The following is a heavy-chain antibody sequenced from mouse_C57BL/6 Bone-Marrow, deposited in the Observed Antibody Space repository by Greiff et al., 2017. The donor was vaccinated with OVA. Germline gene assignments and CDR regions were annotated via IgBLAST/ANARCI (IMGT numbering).Heavy chain of an antibody. CDR2: IYPRSGNT. Sequence: QVQLQQSGAELARPGASVKLSCKASGYTFTSYGISWVKQRTGQGLEWIGEIYPRSGNTYYNEKFKGKATLTADKSSSTAYMQLSSLTNEDSAVYYCTRSGDVGGDWGQGTTLTVSS. CDR1: GYTFTSYG. J-gene: IGHJ2*01. V-gene: IGHV1-81*01. CDR3: TRSGDVGGD. D-gene: IGHD3-1*01.